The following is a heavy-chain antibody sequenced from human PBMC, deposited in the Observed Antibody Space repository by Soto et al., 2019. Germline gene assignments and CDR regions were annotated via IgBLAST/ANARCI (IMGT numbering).Heavy chain of an antibody. CDR3: ATSYGTACFAY. CDR1: CGKVTSHD. V-gene: IGHV4-59*02. CDR2: MHYTGFS. J-gene: IGHJ4*02. Sequence: LVTLPLSCTFSCGKVTSHDLPWIRQNTEKGLEWIGYMHYTGFSHYNPSLKSRLTISVDRAKNQFTLQLTSVTVEYSALYYCATSYGTACFAYWGQGTLVTVSS. D-gene: IGHD3-10*01.